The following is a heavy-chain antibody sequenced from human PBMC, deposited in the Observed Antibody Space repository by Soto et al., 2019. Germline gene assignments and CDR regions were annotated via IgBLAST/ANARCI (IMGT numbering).Heavy chain of an antibody. V-gene: IGHV3-11*01. D-gene: IGHD6-13*01. Sequence: GGSLRLSCAASGFTFSDYYMSWIRQAPGKGLEWVSYISSSGSTIYYADSVKGRFTISRDNAKNSLYLQMNSLRAEDTAVYYCARSRQLVSYYGMDVWGQGTTVTVSS. CDR2: ISSSGSTI. J-gene: IGHJ6*02. CDR3: ARSRQLVSYYGMDV. CDR1: GFTFSDYY.